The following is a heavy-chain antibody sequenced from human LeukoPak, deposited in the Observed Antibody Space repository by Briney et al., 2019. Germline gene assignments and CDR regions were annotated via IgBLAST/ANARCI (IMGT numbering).Heavy chain of an antibody. CDR2: IYPGDSDS. CDR1: GYSFTSYW. V-gene: IGHV5-51*01. CDR3: AGLDMVRGVIIRGWFDP. Sequence: GESLKISCKGSGYSFTSYWIGWVRQMPGKGLEWMGIIYPGDSDSSDSPCFQGQVTISADKSISTAYLQWSSLKASDTAMYYCAGLDMVRGVIIRGWFDPWGQGTLVTVSS. D-gene: IGHD3-10*01. J-gene: IGHJ5*02.